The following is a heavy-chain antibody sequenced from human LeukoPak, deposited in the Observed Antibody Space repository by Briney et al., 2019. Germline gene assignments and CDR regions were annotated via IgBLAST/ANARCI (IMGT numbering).Heavy chain of an antibody. CDR2: INQDGSDQ. J-gene: IGHJ4*02. CDR3: ARDYSSGRDF. D-gene: IGHD3-22*01. Sequence: GGSLRLSCAASGFTFSNYGMHWVRQAPGKGLEWVATINQDGSDQYYVDSVKGRFTISRDNAKNSLDLQMNSLRAEDTAVYYCARDYSSGRDFWGQGTLVTVSS. CDR1: GFTFSNYG. V-gene: IGHV3-7*01.